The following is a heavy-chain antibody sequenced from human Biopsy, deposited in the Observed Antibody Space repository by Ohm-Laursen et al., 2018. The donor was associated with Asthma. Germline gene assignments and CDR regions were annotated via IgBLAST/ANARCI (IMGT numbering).Heavy chain of an antibody. J-gene: IGHJ4*02. Sequence: SLRLSCTASGFTFSNYGMHWVRQAPGKGLDWVAVISFDGSNKNYTDSVKGRFTISRDNSRNTLHLQMDSLKAEDTAVYYCAKDVFPGWELRRGPDYWGQGTLVTVSS. V-gene: IGHV3-30*18. CDR2: ISFDGSNK. D-gene: IGHD1-26*01. CDR3: AKDVFPGWELRRGPDY. CDR1: GFTFSNYG.